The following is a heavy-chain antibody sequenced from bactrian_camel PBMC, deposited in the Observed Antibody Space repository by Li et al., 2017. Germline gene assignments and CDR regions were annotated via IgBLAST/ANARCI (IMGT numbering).Heavy chain of an antibody. Sequence: VQLVESGGGSVQPRGSLRLSCATSGPVYSHYCLAWFRQVPGQEREAVASTDGRGSPTYLESVKGRFTISRDNATDTLYLQMDSLNPGDTAMYYCAADDLRLWVGYETLTDYCRDKADFGYWGQGTQVTVS. V-gene: IGHV3S53*01. D-gene: IGHD3*01. CDR2: TDGRGSP. CDR1: GPVYSHYC. J-gene: IGHJ6*01. CDR3: AADDLRLWVGYETLTDYCRDKADFGY.